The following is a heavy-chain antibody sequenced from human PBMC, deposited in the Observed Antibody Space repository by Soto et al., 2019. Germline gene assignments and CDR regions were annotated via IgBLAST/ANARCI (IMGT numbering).Heavy chain of an antibody. D-gene: IGHD2-15*01. CDR3: ARHLTYCSAGSCYSDFPYYGMDV. J-gene: IGHJ6*02. V-gene: IGHV4-39*01. CDR1: GGSISSSSYY. CDR2: IFYSGST. Sequence: QLQLQESGPGLVKPSETLSLTCTVSGGSISSSSYYWGWIRQPRGKGLEWIGSIFYSGSTYYNPSLKSRVTISVDTSKNQFSLKLSSVTAADTAVYYCARHLTYCSAGSCYSDFPYYGMDVWGQGTTVTVSS.